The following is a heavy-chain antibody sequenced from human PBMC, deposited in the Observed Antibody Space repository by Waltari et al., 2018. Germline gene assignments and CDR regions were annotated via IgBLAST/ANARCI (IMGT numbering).Heavy chain of an antibody. CDR1: GYSIRSGYY. V-gene: IGHV4-38-2*01. Sequence: QVQLQESGPGLVKPSATLSLTCAVSGYSIRSGYYWGWIRQPPGKGLEWIGSIYHSGSTYYNPSLKSRVTISVDTSKNQFSLKLSSVTAADTAVYYCARSGSSSDTIYYYYGMDVWGQGTTVTVSS. CDR3: ARSGSSSDTIYYYYGMDV. D-gene: IGHD6-6*01. J-gene: IGHJ6*02. CDR2: IYHSGST.